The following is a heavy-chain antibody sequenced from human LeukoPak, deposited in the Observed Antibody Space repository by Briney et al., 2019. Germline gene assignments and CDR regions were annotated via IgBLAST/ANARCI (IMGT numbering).Heavy chain of an antibody. V-gene: IGHV1-8*01. CDR1: GYTFTIYD. D-gene: IGHD6-19*01. J-gene: IGHJ5*02. CDR3: ARGGRVAAGLAGWFDP. Sequence: GASVKVSCKASGYTFTIYDINWVRQATGQGHEWMGWMNPNSGNTGYAQKFQGRVTMTRNTSISTAYMELSSLRSEATAVYYCARGGRVAAGLAGWFDPWGQGTLVTVSS. CDR2: MNPNSGNT.